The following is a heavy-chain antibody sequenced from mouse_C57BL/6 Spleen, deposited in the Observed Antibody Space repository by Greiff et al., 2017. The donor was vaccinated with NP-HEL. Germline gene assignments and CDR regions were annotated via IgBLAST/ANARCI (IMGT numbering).Heavy chain of an antibody. V-gene: IGHV1-64*01. CDR2: IHPNSGST. CDR3: ARWGPYGSSLFDY. CDR1: GYTFTSYW. D-gene: IGHD1-1*01. J-gene: IGHJ2*01. Sequence: QVQLQQPGAELVKPGASVKLSCKASGYTFTSYWMHWVKQRPGQGLEWIGMIHPNSGSTNYNEKFKSKATLTVDKSSSTAYMQLSSLTSEDSAVYYCARWGPYGSSLFDYWGQGTTLTVSS.